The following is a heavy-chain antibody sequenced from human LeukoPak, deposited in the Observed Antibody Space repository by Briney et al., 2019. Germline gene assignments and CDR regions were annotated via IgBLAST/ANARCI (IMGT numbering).Heavy chain of an antibody. V-gene: IGHV3-21*01. CDR2: ISSSSSYI. Sequence: PGGSLRLSCAASGFTFSSYSMNWVRQAPGKGLEWVSSISSSSSYIYYADSVKGRFTISRDNAKNSLYLQTNSLRAEDTAVYYCARVYCSSTSCPNHDAFDIWGQGTMVTVSS. D-gene: IGHD2-2*01. CDR1: GFTFSSYS. CDR3: ARVYCSSTSCPNHDAFDI. J-gene: IGHJ3*02.